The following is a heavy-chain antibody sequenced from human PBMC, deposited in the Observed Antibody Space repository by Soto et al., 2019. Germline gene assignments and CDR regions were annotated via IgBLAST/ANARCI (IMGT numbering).Heavy chain of an antibody. CDR2: ISAHNGNT. Sequence: QVHLVQSGAEVKKPGASVKVSCKGSGYAFTTYGITWVRQAPGQGLEWMGWISAHNGNTNYAQKLQGRVTVTRDTLTSTAYMELRSLRSDDTPVYYCARGRYGDYWGQGAMVTVSS. J-gene: IGHJ4*02. CDR1: GYAFTTYG. V-gene: IGHV1-18*01. D-gene: IGHD1-1*01. CDR3: ARGRYGDY.